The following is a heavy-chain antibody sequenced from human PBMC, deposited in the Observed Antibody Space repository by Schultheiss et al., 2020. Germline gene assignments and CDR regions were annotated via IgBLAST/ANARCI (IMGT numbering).Heavy chain of an antibody. V-gene: IGHV3-30*19. Sequence: GGSLRLSCAASGFTFSSYGMHWVRQAPGKGLEWVAVISYDGSNKYYADSVKGRFTISRDNSKNTLYLQMNSLRAEDTAVYYCARESGYDFWSGYGPGYMDVWGKGTTVTVSS. D-gene: IGHD3-3*01. CDR3: ARESGYDFWSGYGPGYMDV. J-gene: IGHJ6*03. CDR2: ISYDGSNK. CDR1: GFTFSSYG.